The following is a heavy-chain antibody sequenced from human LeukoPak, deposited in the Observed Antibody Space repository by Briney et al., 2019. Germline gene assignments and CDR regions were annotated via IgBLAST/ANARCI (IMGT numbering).Heavy chain of an antibody. J-gene: IGHJ4*02. D-gene: IGHD1-26*01. CDR1: GFTFSSYA. CDR2: ISYDGSNK. V-gene: IGHV3-30-3*01. CDR3: ARGNGAD. Sequence: GRSLRLSCAASGFTFSSYAMHWVRQAPGKGLEWVAVISYDGSNKYYADSVKGRFTISRDNSKNTLYLQMNSLRAEDTAVYYCARGNGADWGQGTLDTVSS.